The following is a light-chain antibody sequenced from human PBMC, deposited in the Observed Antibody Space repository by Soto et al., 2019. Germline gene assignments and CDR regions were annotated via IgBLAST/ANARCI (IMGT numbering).Light chain of an antibody. CDR3: MQALQTPWT. V-gene: IGKV2-28*01. CDR1: QSLLHSNGYNY. Sequence: DIVMTQSPLSLPVTPGEPASFSCRSSQSLLHSNGYNYLDWYLQKPGQSPQLLIYLGSNRASGVPDRFSGSGSGTDFTLKISRVEAVDVGVYYCMQALQTPWTFGQGTKVEIK. J-gene: IGKJ1*01. CDR2: LGS.